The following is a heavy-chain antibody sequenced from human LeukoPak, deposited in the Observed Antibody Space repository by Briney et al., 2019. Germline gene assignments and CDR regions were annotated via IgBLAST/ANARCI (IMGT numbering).Heavy chain of an antibody. CDR1: GFTFSSYS. V-gene: IGHV3-48*04. J-gene: IGHJ4*02. CDR2: ISSSGSTI. Sequence: GGSLRLSCAASGFTFSSYSMTWVRQAPGKGLEWVSYISSSGSTIYYADSVKGRFTISRDNAKNSLYLQMDSLRAEDTAVYYCARDRGVAGTGNYYFDYWGQGTLVTVSS. CDR3: ARDRGVAGTGNYYFDY. D-gene: IGHD6-19*01.